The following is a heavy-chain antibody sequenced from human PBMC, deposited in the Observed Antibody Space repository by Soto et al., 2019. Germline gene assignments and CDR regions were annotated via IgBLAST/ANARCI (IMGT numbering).Heavy chain of an antibody. CDR3: ARGRYGDY. CDR2: ISAHNGNT. D-gene: IGHD1-1*01. CDR1: GYGFTTYG. V-gene: IGHV1-18*01. Sequence: QVHLVQSGAEVKKPGASVKVSCKGSGYGFTTYGITWVRQAPGQGLEWMAWISAHNGNTNYAQKLQGRVTVTRDTSTSTAYMELRSLRSDDTAVYYWARGRYGDYWGQGDLVTGSS. J-gene: IGHJ4*02.